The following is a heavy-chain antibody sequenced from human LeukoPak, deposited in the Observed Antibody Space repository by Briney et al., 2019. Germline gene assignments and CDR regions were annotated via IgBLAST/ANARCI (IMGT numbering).Heavy chain of an antibody. Sequence: PSETLSLTCAVHGGSFSGYDWHWIRQPPGKGLEWIGEVNPSGNTNYIPSLKSRVTISVDTSKNQFSLNLSSVTAADTAVYYCARGVFDGSYFACWGQGTLVTVSS. CDR3: ARGVFDGSYFAC. CDR1: GGSFSGYD. CDR2: VNPSGNT. D-gene: IGHD1-26*01. J-gene: IGHJ4*02. V-gene: IGHV4-34*01.